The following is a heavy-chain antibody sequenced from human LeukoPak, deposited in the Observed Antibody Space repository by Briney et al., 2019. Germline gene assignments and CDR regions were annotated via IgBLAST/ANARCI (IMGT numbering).Heavy chain of an antibody. Sequence: ASVKVSCKASGGTFSSYAISWVRQAPGQGLEWMGWINPNSGGTNYAQKFQGRVTMTRDTSTSTVYMELSSLRSEDTAVYYCARDLNYYGMDVWGQGTTVTVSS. CDR2: INPNSGGT. J-gene: IGHJ6*02. CDR1: GGTFSSYA. CDR3: ARDLNYYGMDV. V-gene: IGHV1-69*10.